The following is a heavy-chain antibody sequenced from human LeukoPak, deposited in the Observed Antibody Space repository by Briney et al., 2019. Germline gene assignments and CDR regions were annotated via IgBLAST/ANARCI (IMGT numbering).Heavy chain of an antibody. J-gene: IGHJ4*02. CDR2: IYPGDSDT. D-gene: IGHD3-22*01. CDR1: GYSFTSYW. V-gene: IGHV5-51*01. Sequence: GESLKISCKGSGYSFTSYWIGWVRQMPGKGLEWMGIIYPGDSDTRYSPSFQGQVTISADKSISTAYLQWSSLKASDTAMYYCARHREPGYYYDSSGYYFDYWGQGTLVTVSS. CDR3: ARHREPGYYYDSSGYYFDY.